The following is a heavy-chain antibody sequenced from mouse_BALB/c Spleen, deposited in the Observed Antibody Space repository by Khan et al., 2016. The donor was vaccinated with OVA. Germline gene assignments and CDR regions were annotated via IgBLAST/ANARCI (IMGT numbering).Heavy chain of an antibody. CDR2: INPNTDNT. J-gene: IGHJ3*01. Sequence: EVQLVESGPDLVKTGASVKISCKASGYSFTAYYMHWVKLSHGKSLECIGRINPNTDNTNYNQKFKGKAILTVDTSSSTAYMELRSLTSEDSAVYCGARGYDFFAYWGQGTLVTVSA. CDR3: ARGYDFFAY. CDR1: GYSFTAYY. V-gene: IGHV1-26*01. D-gene: IGHD2-14*01.